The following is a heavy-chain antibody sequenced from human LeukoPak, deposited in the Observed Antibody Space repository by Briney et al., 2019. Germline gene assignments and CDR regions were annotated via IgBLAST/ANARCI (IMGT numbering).Heavy chain of an antibody. D-gene: IGHD4-17*01. J-gene: IGHJ4*02. CDR3: AKARNVTTVTPVDY. V-gene: IGHV3-7*03. CDR1: GFTFTAFW. CDR2: IRQDGSDK. Sequence: PGGSLRLSCAASGFTFTAFWMTWVRQAPGKGLEWVANIRQDGSDKYYGDSVKGRFTISRDNSKNTLYLQMNNLRAEDTAVYYCAKARNVTTVTPVDYWGQGTLVTVSS.